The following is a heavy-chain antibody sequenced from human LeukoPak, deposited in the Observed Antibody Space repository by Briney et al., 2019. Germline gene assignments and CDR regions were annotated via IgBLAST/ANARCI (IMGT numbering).Heavy chain of an antibody. CDR1: GFTFSSYS. V-gene: IGHV3-21*01. Sequence: GGSLSLSCAASGFTFSSYSMNWVRQAPGKGLEWVSSISSSSSYIYYADSVKGRFTISRDNAKNSLYLQMNSLRAEDTAVYYCARDRNSGYDSSFDYWGQGTLVTVSS. J-gene: IGHJ4*02. CDR2: ISSSSSYI. CDR3: ARDRNSGYDSSFDY. D-gene: IGHD5-12*01.